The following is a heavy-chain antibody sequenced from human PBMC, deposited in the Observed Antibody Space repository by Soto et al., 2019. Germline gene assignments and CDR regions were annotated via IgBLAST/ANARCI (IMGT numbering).Heavy chain of an antibody. CDR2: IYHSGST. CDR3: ARVPDR. CDR1: GGSISSSSYS. D-gene: IGHD2-2*01. J-gene: IGHJ5*02. V-gene: IGHV4-30-2*01. Sequence: PSETLSLTFTVSGGSISSSSYSWSWIRQPPGKGLEWIGYIYHSGSTYYNPSLKSRVTISVDRSKNQFSLKLSPVTAADTAVYYCARVPDRWGQGTLVTVSS.